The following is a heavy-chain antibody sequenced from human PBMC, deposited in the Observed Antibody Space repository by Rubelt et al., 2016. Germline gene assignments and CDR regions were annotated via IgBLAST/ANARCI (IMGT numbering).Heavy chain of an antibody. V-gene: IGHV3-66*01. Sequence: EEGGGLVQPGGSLRLSCAASGFTFSSYAMSWVRQAPGKGLEWVSVSYSDGSAYYADSVKDRFTVSRDNSKNTLYLQMNSLRAEDTAVYYCARDVSANRRYGLDVWGQGTTVTVSS. D-gene: IGHD2-8*01. CDR1: GFTFSSYA. CDR3: ARDVSANRRYGLDV. CDR2: SYSDGSA. J-gene: IGHJ6*02.